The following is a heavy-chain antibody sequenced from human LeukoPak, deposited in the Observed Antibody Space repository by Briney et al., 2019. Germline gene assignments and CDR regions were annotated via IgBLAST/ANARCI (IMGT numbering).Heavy chain of an antibody. J-gene: IGHJ5*02. Sequence: SETLSLTCTVSGGSISSSYSYWGWIRQPPGKGLEWIGRIYTSGSTNYNPSLKSRVTMSVDTSKNQFSLKLSSVTAADTAVYYCAKARDYEVGFDPWGQGTLVTVSS. CDR2: IYTSGST. V-gene: IGHV4-39*07. D-gene: IGHD4-17*01. CDR1: GGSISSSYSY. CDR3: AKARDYEVGFDP.